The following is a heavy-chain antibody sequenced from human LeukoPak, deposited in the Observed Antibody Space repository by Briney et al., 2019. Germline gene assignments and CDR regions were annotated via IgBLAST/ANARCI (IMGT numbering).Heavy chain of an antibody. CDR3: AYRRFSTSDFDY. CDR2: IYWDDDK. J-gene: IGHJ4*02. V-gene: IGHV2-5*02. Sequence: SGPTLVNPTRTLTLTRTFSGFSLSTSGVGVGWIRQPPGKALEWLALIYWDDDKRYSPSLRSRLTITKDTSKNQVVLTMTNMDPVDTATYYCAYRRFSTSDFDYWGQGTLVTVSS. CDR1: GFSLSTSGVG. D-gene: IGHD6-6*01.